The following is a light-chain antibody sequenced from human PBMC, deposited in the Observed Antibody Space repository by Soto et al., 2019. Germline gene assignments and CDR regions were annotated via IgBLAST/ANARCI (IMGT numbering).Light chain of an antibody. J-gene: IGKJ5*01. V-gene: IGKV3-11*01. CDR3: QQRGEWPPGAT. CDR1: QSIGNS. Sequence: EIVLTQSPATLSLSPGERATLSCRASQSIGNSLAWYQQKPGQAPRLLISGASSRATGVPARFSGSGSGTDFTLTISNLEPEDFAVYYCQQRGEWPPGATFGQGTRLEIK. CDR2: GAS.